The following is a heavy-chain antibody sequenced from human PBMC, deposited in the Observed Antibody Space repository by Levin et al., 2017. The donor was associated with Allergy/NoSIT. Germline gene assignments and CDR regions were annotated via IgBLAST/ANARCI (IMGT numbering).Heavy chain of an antibody. CDR3: AKESSNYYGAGRTGLDV. CDR2: ITYNSGRV. J-gene: IGHJ6*02. CDR1: GFTFSDYS. V-gene: IGHV3-9*01. Sequence: SLKISCVASGFTFSDYSMHWVRQVPGKGLEWVSGITYNSGRVSYADSIKGRFTISRDNAKNSLYLQMNSLRTEDTAFYYCAKESSNYYGAGRTGLDVWGQGTTVTVSS. D-gene: IGHD3-10*01.